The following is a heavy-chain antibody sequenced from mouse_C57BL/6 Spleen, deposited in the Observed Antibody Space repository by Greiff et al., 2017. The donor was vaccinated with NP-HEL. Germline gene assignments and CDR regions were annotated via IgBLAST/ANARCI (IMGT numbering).Heavy chain of an antibody. Sequence: VQLQQSGAELVKPGASVKISCKASGYAFSSYWMNWVKQRPGKGLEWIGQIYPGDGATNYNGKFKGKATLTADKSSSTAYMQLSSLTSEDSAVYFCAREGYDYDDYFDYWGQGTTLTVSS. D-gene: IGHD2-4*01. V-gene: IGHV1-80*01. J-gene: IGHJ2*01. CDR2: IYPGDGAT. CDR3: AREGYDYDDYFDY. CDR1: GYAFSSYW.